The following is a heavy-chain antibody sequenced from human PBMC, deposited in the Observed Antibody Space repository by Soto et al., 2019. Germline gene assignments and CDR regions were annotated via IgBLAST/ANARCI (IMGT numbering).Heavy chain of an antibody. D-gene: IGHD1-26*01. CDR2: FDPEDGET. J-gene: IGHJ6*02. CDR1: GYTLTELS. V-gene: IGHV1-24*01. Sequence: ASVKVSCKVSGYTLTELSMHWVRQAPGKGLEWMGGFDPEDGETIYAQKFQGRVTMTEDTSTDTAYMELSSLRSEDTAVYYCATAPLRGASYDYYGMDVWGQGTTVTVSS. CDR3: ATAPLRGASYDYYGMDV.